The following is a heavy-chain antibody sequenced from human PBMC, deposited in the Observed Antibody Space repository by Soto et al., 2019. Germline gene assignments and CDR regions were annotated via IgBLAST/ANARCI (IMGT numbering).Heavy chain of an antibody. Sequence: GGSLRLSCAASGFTFSSYAMSWVRQAPGKGLEWVSATINSGASTYYADSVKGRFTIPRDNSKNTLYLQMNSLRADDTAVYHCAKGQNSGTYRFYFDYWGQGALVTVSS. V-gene: IGHV3-23*01. J-gene: IGHJ4*02. CDR1: GFTFSSYA. CDR3: AKGQNSGTYRFYFDY. D-gene: IGHD1-26*01. CDR2: TINSGAST.